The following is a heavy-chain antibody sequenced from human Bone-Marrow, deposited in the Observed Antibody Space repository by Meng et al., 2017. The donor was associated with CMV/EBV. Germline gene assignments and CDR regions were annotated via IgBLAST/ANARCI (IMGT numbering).Heavy chain of an antibody. Sequence: ETLSLTCAVYGGSFSGYYWSWIRQPPGKGLEWIGEINHSGSTNYNPSLKSRVTISVDTSKNQFSLKLSSVIAADTAVYYCARGITIFGVDHLDWFDPWGQGTLVTVSS. CDR3: ARGITIFGVDHLDWFDP. CDR1: GGSFSGYY. V-gene: IGHV4-34*01. J-gene: IGHJ5*02. D-gene: IGHD3-3*01. CDR2: INHSGST.